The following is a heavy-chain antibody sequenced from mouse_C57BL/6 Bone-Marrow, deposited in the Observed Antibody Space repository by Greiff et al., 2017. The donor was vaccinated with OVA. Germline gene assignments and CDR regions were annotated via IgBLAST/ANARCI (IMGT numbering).Heavy chain of an antibody. CDR1: GYAFSSYW. J-gene: IGHJ2*01. V-gene: IGHV1-80*01. D-gene: IGHD3-3*01. Sequence: QVQLQQSGAELVKPGASVKISCKASGYAFSSYWMNWVKQRPGKGLEWIGQIYPGDGDTNYNGKFKGKATLTADKSSSTAYMQLSSLTSEDSAVYFCARNGRDARGFDYWGQGTTLTVSS. CDR3: ARNGRDARGFDY. CDR2: IYPGDGDT.